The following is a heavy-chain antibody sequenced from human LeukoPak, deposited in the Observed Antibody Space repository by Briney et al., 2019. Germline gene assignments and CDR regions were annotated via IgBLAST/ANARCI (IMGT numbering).Heavy chain of an antibody. Sequence: SETLSLTCAAYGGSFSGYYWSWIRQPPGKGLEWIGEINHSGSTNYNPSLKSRVTISVDTSKNQFSLKLSSVTAADTAVYYCARGRGLGTLYYYFDYWGQGTLVTVSS. CDR2: INHSGST. V-gene: IGHV4-34*01. J-gene: IGHJ4*02. D-gene: IGHD7-27*01. CDR1: GGSFSGYY. CDR3: ARGRGLGTLYYYFDY.